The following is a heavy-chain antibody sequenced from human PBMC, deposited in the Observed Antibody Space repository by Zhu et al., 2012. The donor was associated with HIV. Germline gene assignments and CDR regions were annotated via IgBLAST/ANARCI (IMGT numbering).Heavy chain of an antibody. D-gene: IGHD3-22*01. J-gene: IGHJ3*02. V-gene: IGHV4-4*07. CDR3: ARADYYDTSGLAEAFDI. CDR2: IYISGNT. Sequence: QVQLQESGPGLVKPSETLSLTCSVSGGSMSGDYWTWVRQPAGKRLEWIGRIYISGNTNYNPSLKSRVTMSIDTSKNQFSLQLTSVTAADTAIYYCARADYYDTSGLAEAFDIWGQGTIVTVSS. CDR1: GGSMSGDY.